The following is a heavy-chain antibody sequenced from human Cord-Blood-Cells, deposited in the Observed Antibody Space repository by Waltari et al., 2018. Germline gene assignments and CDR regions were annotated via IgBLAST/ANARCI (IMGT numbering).Heavy chain of an antibody. V-gene: IGHV1-69*01. CDR2: IIPILGTA. CDR1: GGTFSSYA. D-gene: IGHD1-26*01. J-gene: IGHJ3*02. CDR3: ARERMYSGSYDAFDI. Sequence: QVQLVQSGAEVKKPGSSVKVSCKAYGGTFSSYAISWVRQAPGQGHEWMGVIIPILGTANYAQKFQGRVTITADESTSTAYMERSSLRSEDTAVYYCARERMYSGSYDAFDIWGQGTMVTVSS.